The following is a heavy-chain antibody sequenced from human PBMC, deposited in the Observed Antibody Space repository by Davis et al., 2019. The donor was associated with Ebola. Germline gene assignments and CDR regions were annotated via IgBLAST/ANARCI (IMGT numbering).Heavy chain of an antibody. D-gene: IGHD2-15*01. CDR2: INHSGST. Sequence: PSETLSLTCAVYGGSFSGYYWSWIRQPPGKGLEWIGEINHSGSTNYNPSLKSRVTISVDMSKNQFSLTLTSVTAADTAVYYCARLPVAPKGYNWFDPWGQGTLVTVSS. CDR3: ARLPVAPKGYNWFDP. CDR1: GGSFSGYY. V-gene: IGHV4-34*01. J-gene: IGHJ5*02.